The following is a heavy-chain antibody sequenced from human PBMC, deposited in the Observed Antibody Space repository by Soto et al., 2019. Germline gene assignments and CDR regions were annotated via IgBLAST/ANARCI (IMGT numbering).Heavy chain of an antibody. CDR2: ISGSGGST. V-gene: IGHV3-23*01. CDR3: AKAPLYYDSSGYYSVWYFDL. J-gene: IGHJ2*01. CDR1: GFTFSCYA. D-gene: IGHD3-22*01. Sequence: LRLSCAASGFTFSCYAMSWVRQAPGKGLEWVSAISGSGGSTYYADSVKGRFTISRDNSKNTLYLQMNSLRAEDTAVYYCAKAPLYYDSSGYYSVWYFDLWGRGTLVTVSS.